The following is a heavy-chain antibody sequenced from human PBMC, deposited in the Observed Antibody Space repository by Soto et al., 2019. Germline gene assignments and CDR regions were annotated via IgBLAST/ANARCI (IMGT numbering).Heavy chain of an antibody. CDR2: ISAYNGNT. D-gene: IGHD3-3*01. CDR1: GYTFTSYG. Sequence: QVQLVQYGAEVKKPGASVKVSCKASGYTFTSYGISWVRQAPGQGLEWMGWISAYNGNTNYAQKLQGRVTMTTDTSTSTAYMELRSLRSDDPAVYYCARDPYDFWSGYQLKTNWFDPWGQGTLVTVSS. V-gene: IGHV1-18*01. J-gene: IGHJ5*02. CDR3: ARDPYDFWSGYQLKTNWFDP.